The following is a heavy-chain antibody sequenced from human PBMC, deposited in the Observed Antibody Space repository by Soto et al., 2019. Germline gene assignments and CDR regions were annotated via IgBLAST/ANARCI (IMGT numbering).Heavy chain of an antibody. J-gene: IGHJ4*02. Sequence: HPGGSLRLSCAASGFIFSNFWMTWVRQAPGKGLEWVANIKEDGSKTYYVDSVKGRFTISRDNSKNSLYLQLNSLRAEDTAVYFCGRDENDWKLTDYWGQGTLVTVSS. CDR2: IKEDGSKT. CDR3: GRDENDWKLTDY. CDR1: GFIFSNFW. V-gene: IGHV3-7*01. D-gene: IGHD1-1*01.